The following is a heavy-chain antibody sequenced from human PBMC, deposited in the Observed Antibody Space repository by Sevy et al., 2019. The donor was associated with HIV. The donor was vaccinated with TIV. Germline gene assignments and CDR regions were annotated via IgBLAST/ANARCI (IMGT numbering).Heavy chain of an antibody. CDR1: GGSVSSGSYY. Sequence: SETLSLTCTVSGGSVSSGSYYWSWIRQPPGKGLEWIGYIYYSGSTNYNPSLKSRVTISVDTSKNQFSLKLSSVTAADTAVYYCARDRRGSGWSYGMDVWGQGTTVTVPS. D-gene: IGHD6-19*01. CDR3: ARDRRGSGWSYGMDV. J-gene: IGHJ6*02. CDR2: IYYSGST. V-gene: IGHV4-61*01.